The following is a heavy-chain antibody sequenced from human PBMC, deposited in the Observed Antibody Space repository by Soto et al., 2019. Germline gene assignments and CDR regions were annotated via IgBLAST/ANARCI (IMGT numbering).Heavy chain of an antibody. CDR3: VRVPTGGYAFSLDDY. Sequence: EVQLVESGGGLVQPGGSLRLSCAASGFTFSSYWMHWVRQAPGKGLVWVSRINSDGSSTTYADSVKGRFTISRDNAKNTLYLQMNSLRSEDTAVYYCVRVPTGGYAFSLDDYWGKGTLGTASS. D-gene: IGHD5-12*01. CDR2: INSDGSST. J-gene: IGHJ4*02. V-gene: IGHV3-74*01. CDR1: GFTFSSYW.